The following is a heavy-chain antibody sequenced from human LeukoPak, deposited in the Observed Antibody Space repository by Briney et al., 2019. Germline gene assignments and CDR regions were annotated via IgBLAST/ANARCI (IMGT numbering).Heavy chain of an antibody. CDR2: ISYDGSNK. D-gene: IGHD2/OR15-2a*01. J-gene: IGHJ4*02. Sequence: PWGSLRLSCAASGFTFSSYGMHWVRQAPGKGLEWVAVISYDGSNKYYADSVKGRFTISRDNSKNTLYLQMNSLRAEDTAVYYCAIGRPDSFLNWGQGTLVTVSS. V-gene: IGHV3-30*03. CDR1: GFTFSSYG. CDR3: AIGRPDSFLN.